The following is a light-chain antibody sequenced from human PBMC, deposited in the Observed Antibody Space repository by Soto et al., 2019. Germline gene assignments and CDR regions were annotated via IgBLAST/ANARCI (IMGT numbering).Light chain of an antibody. Sequence: DMQMTQSPSTLSASVGDRVTITSRASQSLSSWLAWYQQQPGKAPKLLIYKASSLESGVPSRFSGSGSGIEFTLTISSLQPDDFATYYCQQSNTYPWTFGQGTKVEIK. CDR2: KAS. J-gene: IGKJ1*01. CDR3: QQSNTYPWT. CDR1: QSLSSW. V-gene: IGKV1-5*03.